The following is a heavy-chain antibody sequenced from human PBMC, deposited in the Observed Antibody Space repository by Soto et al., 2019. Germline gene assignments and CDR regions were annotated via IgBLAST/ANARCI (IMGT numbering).Heavy chain of an antibody. CDR1: GFSLSTSRVA. D-gene: IGHD2-15*01. J-gene: IGHJ6*02. Sequence: KESGPTLVKPTQTLTLTCTFSGFSLSTSRVAVGWIRQPPGKALEWLALIYWDDDKRYSPSLKSRLTITKDTSKNQVVLIMTNIDPVDTATYYCAQRYCSLSTCYQPFYYFGFDVWGQGTTVTVSS. V-gene: IGHV2-5*02. CDR3: AQRYCSLSTCYQPFYYFGFDV. CDR2: IYWDDDK.